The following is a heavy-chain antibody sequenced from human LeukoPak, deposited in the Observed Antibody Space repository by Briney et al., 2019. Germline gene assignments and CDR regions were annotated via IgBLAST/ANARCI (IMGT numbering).Heavy chain of an antibody. CDR2: INTNTGNP. D-gene: IGHD3-3*01. CDR3: ARGGMEWAIPHLPDY. V-gene: IGHV7-4-1*02. Sequence: GASVKVSCKASGYTFTSYTMNWVRQAPGQGLEWMGWINTNTGNPTYAQGFTGRFVFSLDTSVSTAYLQISSLKAEDTAVYYCARGGMEWAIPHLPDYWGQGTLVTVSS. J-gene: IGHJ4*02. CDR1: GYTFTSYT.